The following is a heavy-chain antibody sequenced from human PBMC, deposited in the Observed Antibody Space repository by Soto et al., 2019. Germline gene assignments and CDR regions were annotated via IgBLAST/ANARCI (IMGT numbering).Heavy chain of an antibody. CDR3: ARDLDYSNYSGVRYYYYGMDV. CDR2: INPNSGGT. V-gene: IGHV1-2*02. J-gene: IGHJ6*02. D-gene: IGHD4-4*01. CDR1: GYTFTGYY. Sequence: ASVKVSCKASGYTFTGYYMHWVRQAPGQGLEWMGWINPNSGGTNYAQKFQGRVTMTRDTSISTAYMELSRLRSDDTAVYYCARDLDYSNYSGVRYYYYGMDVWRQGTTVTVSS.